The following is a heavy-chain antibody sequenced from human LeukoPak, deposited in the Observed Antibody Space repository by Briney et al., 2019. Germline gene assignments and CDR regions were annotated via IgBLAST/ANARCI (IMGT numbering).Heavy chain of an antibody. J-gene: IGHJ6*03. V-gene: IGHV3-21*04. CDR3: ARVLRYCSGGNCYSGGLGYMDV. Sequence: PSETLSLTCAVYGGSFSSYYWSWISQPPGKWLEWVSSISSSSSYIYYADSVKGRFTISRDNAKNSLYLQMNSLRAEDTAVYYCARVLRYCSGGNCYSGGLGYMDVWGKGTTVTISS. CDR1: GGSFSSYY. CDR2: ISSSSSYI. D-gene: IGHD2-15*01.